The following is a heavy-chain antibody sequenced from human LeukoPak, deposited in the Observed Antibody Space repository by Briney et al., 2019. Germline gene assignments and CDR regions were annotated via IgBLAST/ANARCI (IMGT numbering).Heavy chain of an antibody. CDR3: ARVFLEYYYDSSGYYLDY. J-gene: IGHJ4*02. CDR1: GFNFGSYS. CDR2: ISADSATT. D-gene: IGHD3-22*01. Sequence: GGTLRLSCAASGFNFGSYSMTWVRQAPGKGLEWVSVISADSATTFYADSVKGRFTISRDNSKNTLYLQMNSLRAEDTAVYYCARVFLEYYYDSSGYYLDYWGQGTLVTVSS. V-gene: IGHV3-23*01.